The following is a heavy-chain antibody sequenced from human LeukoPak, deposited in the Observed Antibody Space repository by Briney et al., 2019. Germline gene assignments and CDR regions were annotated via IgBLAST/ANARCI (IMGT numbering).Heavy chain of an antibody. V-gene: IGHV4-39*07. CDR2: INHSGST. J-gene: IGHJ4*02. CDR1: YGSISSSSYY. D-gene: IGHD5-18*01. Sequence: SETLSLTCTVSYGSISSSSYYWGWIRQPPGKGLEWIGEINHSGSTNYNPSLKSRVTISVDTSKNQFSLKLSSVTAADTAVYYCARGRYSYGNAFDYWGQGTLVTVSS. CDR3: ARGRYSYGNAFDY.